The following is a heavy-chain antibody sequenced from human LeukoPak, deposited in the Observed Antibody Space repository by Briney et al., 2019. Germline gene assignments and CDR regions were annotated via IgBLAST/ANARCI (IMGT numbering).Heavy chain of an antibody. J-gene: IGHJ6*03. D-gene: IGHD6-6*01. CDR2: IKQDGSEK. CDR3: AKGARPGDYYYMDV. V-gene: IGHV3-7*03. Sequence: GGSLRLSCEGSGFTFSNYWMSWVRQVVGKGLEWVANIKQDGSEKYYVDSVKGRFTISRDNSSNTLFLQINSLRADDTALYYCAKGARPGDYYYMDVWGKGTTVTVSS. CDR1: GFTFSNYW.